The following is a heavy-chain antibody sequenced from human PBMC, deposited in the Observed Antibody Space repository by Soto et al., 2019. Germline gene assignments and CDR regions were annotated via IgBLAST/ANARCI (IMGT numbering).Heavy chain of an antibody. CDR3: AREPFIAVTQPDAFDI. V-gene: IGHV1-2*02. J-gene: IGHJ3*02. D-gene: IGHD6-19*01. CDR2: INPNSGGT. Sequence: QVQLVQSGAEVKKPGASVKVSCKASGYTFTGYYMHWVRQAPGQGLEWMGWINPNSGGTNYEQKFQGRVTMTRDTSISTAYMELSRLRSDDTAVYYCAREPFIAVTQPDAFDIWGQGTMVTVSS. CDR1: GYTFTGYY.